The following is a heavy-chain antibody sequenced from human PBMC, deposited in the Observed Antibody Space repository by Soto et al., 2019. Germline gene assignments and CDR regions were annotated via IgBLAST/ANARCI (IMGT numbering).Heavy chain of an antibody. D-gene: IGHD6-19*01. CDR2: IYYSGST. CDR1: GGSISSYY. Sequence: SETLSLTCTVSGGSISSYYWSWIRQPPGKGLEWIGYIYYSGSTNYNPSLKSRVTISVDTSKNQFSLKLSSVTAADTAVYYCARIVAGTGDYYYYMDVWGKGTTVTVSS. V-gene: IGHV4-59*01. J-gene: IGHJ6*03. CDR3: ARIVAGTGDYYYYMDV.